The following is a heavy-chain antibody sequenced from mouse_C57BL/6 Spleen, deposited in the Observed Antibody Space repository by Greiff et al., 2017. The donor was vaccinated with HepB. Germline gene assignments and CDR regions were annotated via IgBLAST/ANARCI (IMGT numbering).Heavy chain of an antibody. CDR1: GYAFSSSW. CDR2: IYPGDGDT. V-gene: IGHV1-82*01. J-gene: IGHJ4*01. D-gene: IGHD2-10*01. Sequence: VHLVESGPELVKPGASVKISCKASGYAFSSSWMNWVKQRPGKGLEWIGRIYPGDGDTNYNGKFKGKATLTADKSSSTAYMQLSSLTSEDSAVYFCARERAYYYYAMDYWGQGTSVTVSS. CDR3: ARERAYYYYAMDY.